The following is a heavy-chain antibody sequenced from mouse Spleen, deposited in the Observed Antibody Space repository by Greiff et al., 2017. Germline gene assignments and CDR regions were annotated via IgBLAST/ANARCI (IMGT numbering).Heavy chain of an antibody. CDR3: ARSGTRYFDV. J-gene: IGHJ1*01. CDR2: ISYSGST. Sequence: ESGPDLVKPSQSLSLTCTVTGYSITSDYAWNWIRQFPGNKLEWMGYISYSGSTSYNPSLKSRISITRDTSKNQFFLQLNSVTTEDTATYYCARSGTRYFDVWGAGTTVTVSS. CDR1: GYSITSDYA. V-gene: IGHV3-2*02. D-gene: IGHD4-1*01.